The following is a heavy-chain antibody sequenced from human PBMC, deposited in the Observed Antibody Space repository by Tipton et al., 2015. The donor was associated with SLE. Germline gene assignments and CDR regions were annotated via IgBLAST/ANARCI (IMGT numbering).Heavy chain of an antibody. Sequence: TLSLTCTVSLYSIGSGFYWDWVRQPPGKGLEWIGTMHHNGSTYHNPSLKSRVTMSLDTSKNQFSLKLTSVTAADTAIYYCARLGIVIVPAATYYYGMDVWGQGTTVTVSS. D-gene: IGHD2-2*01. CDR3: ARLGIVIVPAATYYYGMDV. J-gene: IGHJ6*02. V-gene: IGHV4-38-2*02. CDR2: MHHNGST. CDR1: LYSIGSGFY.